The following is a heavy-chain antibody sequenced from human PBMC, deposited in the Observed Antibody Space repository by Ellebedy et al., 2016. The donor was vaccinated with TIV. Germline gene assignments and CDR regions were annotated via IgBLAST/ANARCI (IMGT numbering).Heavy chain of an antibody. CDR3: TTLWELAVYGMDV. Sequence: PGGSLRLSCAASGFTFSNAWMNWVRQAPGKGLEWVGRIKSKTDGGTTDYAAPVKGRFTISRDDSKNTLYLQMNSLKTEDTAVYYCTTLWELAVYGMDVWGQGTTVTVSS. CDR1: GFTFSNAW. CDR2: IKSKTDGGTT. J-gene: IGHJ6*02. V-gene: IGHV3-15*07. D-gene: IGHD3-10*01.